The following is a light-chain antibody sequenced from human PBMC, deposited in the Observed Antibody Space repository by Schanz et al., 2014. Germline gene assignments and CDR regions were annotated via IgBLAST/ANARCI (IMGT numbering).Light chain of an antibody. CDR3: QSYDSSLSAHVV. CDR1: SSDVGSYNR. Sequence: QSALTQPPSVSGSPGQSVTISCTGTSSDVGSYNRVSWYQQPPGTAPKLMIYDVTNRPSGVPDRFSASKSGASASLAISGLQSEDVADYYCQSYDSSLSAHVVFGGGTKLTVL. V-gene: IGLV2-18*02. CDR2: DVT. J-gene: IGLJ2*01.